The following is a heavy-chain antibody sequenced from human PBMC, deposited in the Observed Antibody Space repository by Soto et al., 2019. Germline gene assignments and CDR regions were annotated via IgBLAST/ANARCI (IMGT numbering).Heavy chain of an antibody. CDR1: GFTFSDAW. Sequence: VSLRLSCAASGFTFSDAWINWVRQAPGKGLEWVGRIKSKIDGGTTDFAAPVKGRFAISRDDSRDMVYMEMYSLKTDDTAVYYCTTDSLFTGQLVRMDNWGHGTLVTVSS. V-gene: IGHV3-15*07. CDR2: IKSKIDGGTT. CDR3: TTDSLFTGQLVRMDN. J-gene: IGHJ4*01. D-gene: IGHD3-9*01.